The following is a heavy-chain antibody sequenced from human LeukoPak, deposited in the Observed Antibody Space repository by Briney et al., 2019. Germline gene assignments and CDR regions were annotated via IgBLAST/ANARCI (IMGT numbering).Heavy chain of an antibody. D-gene: IGHD5-18*01. CDR3: AKAPTSTAMVLGPYNWFDP. V-gene: IGHV3-9*01. Sequence: PGRSLRLSCAASGFTFEDYAMHWVRQVPGKGLEWVSGISWNSGNIGYADSVKGRFTISRDNAKNSLYLQMNSLRAEDTALYYCAKAPTSTAMVLGPYNWFDPWGQGTLVTVSS. J-gene: IGHJ5*02. CDR2: ISWNSGNI. CDR1: GFTFEDYA.